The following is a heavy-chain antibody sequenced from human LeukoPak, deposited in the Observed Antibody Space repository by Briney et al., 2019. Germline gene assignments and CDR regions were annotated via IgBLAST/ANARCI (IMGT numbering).Heavy chain of an antibody. J-gene: IGHJ4*02. V-gene: IGHV4-39*07. CDR3: ARHDYGVSTSGLNY. Sequence: SETLSLTCTVSGDSFSSVTDYWAWIRQPPGKGLEWIASVDYSGGTYYNPSLESRVAISADMSKNQFSLNLFSVTAADTAVYYCARHDYGVSTSGLNYWGQGTLVTVSS. CDR1: GDSFSSVTDY. CDR2: VDYSGGT. D-gene: IGHD4-17*01.